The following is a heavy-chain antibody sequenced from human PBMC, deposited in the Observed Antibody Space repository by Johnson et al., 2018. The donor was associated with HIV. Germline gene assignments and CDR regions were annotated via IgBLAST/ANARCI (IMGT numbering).Heavy chain of an antibody. J-gene: IGHJ3*02. Sequence: VQLVESGGGVVRPGESLRLSCAASGFTFDEHGMSWVRQAPGKGLEWVSGIAWNGATTGYADSVKGRFTISRDNVKKSLYLQMNSLRVEDTAVYYCARERRSDYDYDAFDIWGQGTMVTVSS. D-gene: IGHD5-12*01. CDR1: GFTFDEHG. V-gene: IGHV3-20*04. CDR2: IAWNGATT. CDR3: ARERRSDYDYDAFDI.